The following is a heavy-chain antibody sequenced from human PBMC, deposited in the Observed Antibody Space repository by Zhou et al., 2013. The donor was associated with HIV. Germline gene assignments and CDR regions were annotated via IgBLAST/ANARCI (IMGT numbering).Heavy chain of an antibody. Sequence: QVQLVQSGAEVKEPGASVKVSCKASGYTFTNYDINWVRQAPGQGLEWMGWLNPNSGNTGYAQNFQGRVALSWNSSVNTAYMEVSCLKSEDTAVYYCARSLTFFXDASGFRYSYYYYMTSGAKGPRSPSP. J-gene: IGHJ6*03. CDR3: ARSLTFFXDASGFRYSYYYYMTS. CDR2: LNPNSGNT. V-gene: IGHV1-8*01. CDR1: GYTFTNYD. D-gene: IGHD3-22*01.